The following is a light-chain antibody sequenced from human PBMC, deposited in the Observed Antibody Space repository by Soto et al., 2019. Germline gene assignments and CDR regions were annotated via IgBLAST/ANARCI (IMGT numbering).Light chain of an antibody. Sequence: QSALTQPASVSGSPGQSITISCTGTSSDVGSYNLVSWYQQQPGKAPKLTIYEVSKRPSGVSNRCSGSKSGNTASLTISGLQAEDEADYYCCSYAGSSTWVFGGGTQLTVL. CDR3: CSYAGSSTWV. V-gene: IGLV2-23*02. CDR1: SSDVGSYNL. CDR2: EVS. J-gene: IGLJ3*02.